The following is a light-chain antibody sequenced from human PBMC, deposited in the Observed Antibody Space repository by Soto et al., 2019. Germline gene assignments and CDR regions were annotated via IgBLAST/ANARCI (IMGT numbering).Light chain of an antibody. CDR3: QQRSNWPPIT. CDR1: QSVHNF. Sequence: EVVLTQFPATLSLSPGDRAALSCKASQSVHNFLAWYQQRPGQAPRLLIYGASNRAAGTPDRFSGSGSGTDFTLTINSLEPEDFAVYYCQQRSNWPPITFGQGTRLENK. V-gene: IGKV3-11*01. CDR2: GAS. J-gene: IGKJ5*01.